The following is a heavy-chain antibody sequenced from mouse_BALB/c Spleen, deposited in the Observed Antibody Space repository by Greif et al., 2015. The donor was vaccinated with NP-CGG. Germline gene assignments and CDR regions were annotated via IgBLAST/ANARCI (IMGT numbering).Heavy chain of an antibody. V-gene: IGHV3-6*02. J-gene: IGHJ2*01. CDR2: ISYDGSN. CDR1: GYSITSGYY. Sequence: ESGPGLVKPSQSLSLTCSVTGYSITSGYYWNWIRQFPGNKLEWMGYISYDGSNNYNPSLKNRISITRDTSKNQFFLKLNSVTTEDTATYYCARDGAYYGYSFDYWGQGTTLTVSS. D-gene: IGHD1-2*01. CDR3: ARDGAYYGYSFDY.